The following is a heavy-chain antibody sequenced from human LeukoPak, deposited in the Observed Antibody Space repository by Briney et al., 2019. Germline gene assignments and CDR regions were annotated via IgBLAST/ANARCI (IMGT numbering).Heavy chain of an antibody. CDR1: GGSISSYY. CDR2: IYTSGST. Sequence: SETLSLTCTVSGGSISSYYWSWIRQPAGKGLEWIGRIYTSGSTNYNPSLKSRVTMSVDTSKNQFSLKLSSVTAADTAVYYCARISYYDSSVYPWVYFDYWGQGTLVTVSS. D-gene: IGHD3-22*01. V-gene: IGHV4-4*07. CDR3: ARISYYDSSVYPWVYFDY. J-gene: IGHJ4*02.